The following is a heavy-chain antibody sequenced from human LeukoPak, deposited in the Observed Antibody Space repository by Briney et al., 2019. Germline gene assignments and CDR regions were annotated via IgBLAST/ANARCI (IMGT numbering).Heavy chain of an antibody. CDR2: INWNGGST. V-gene: IGHV3-20*04. D-gene: IGHD3-10*01. CDR1: GFTFTTYW. J-gene: IGHJ6*03. CDR3: AREGYYYGSGSYNYYYYYYMDV. Sequence: PGGSLRLSCAASGFTFTTYWMTWVRQAPGKGLEWVSGINWNGGSTGYADSVKGRFTISRDNAKNSLYLQMNSLRAEDTAVYYCAREGYYYGSGSYNYYYYYYMDVWGKGTTVTISS.